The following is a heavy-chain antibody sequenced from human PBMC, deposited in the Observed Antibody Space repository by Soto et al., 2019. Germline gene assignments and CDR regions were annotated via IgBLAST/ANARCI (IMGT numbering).Heavy chain of an antibody. D-gene: IGHD5-12*01. CDR1: GLTVSSEN. V-gene: IGHV3-66*01. CDR2: IYSGGST. J-gene: IGHJ3*01. CDR3: VSERIVATITETFDV. Sequence: EVQLVESGGGLVHPGGSLRLSCAASGLTVSSENMNWVRQAPGEGLEWVSVIYSGGSTFYADSVKGRFTISRDNSKNTLYLQMNSLNADDAAIYYCVSERIVATITETFDVWGQGTMVTVSS.